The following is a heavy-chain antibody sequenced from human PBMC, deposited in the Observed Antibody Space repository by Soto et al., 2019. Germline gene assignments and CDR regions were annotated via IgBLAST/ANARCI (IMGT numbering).Heavy chain of an antibody. J-gene: IGHJ4*02. CDR3: ARLAAAGTGMRY. Sequence: ASVKVSCKTSGYTFSRYCINWVRQAPEEGLDWVGWISGYNGDTDYAQKFHGRVTLTTDTSTRTAYLELRSLSSDDTAVYYCARLAAAGTGMRYWGQGTQVTVSS. CDR2: ISGYNGDT. D-gene: IGHD6-13*01. V-gene: IGHV1-18*01. CDR1: GYTFSRYC.